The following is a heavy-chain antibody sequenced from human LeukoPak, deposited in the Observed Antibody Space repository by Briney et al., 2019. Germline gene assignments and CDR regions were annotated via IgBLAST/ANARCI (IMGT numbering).Heavy chain of an antibody. D-gene: IGHD6-13*01. CDR1: GGSISSGGYS. V-gene: IGHV4-30-2*01. CDR3: ARVGSSSWYYFDY. CDR2: IYHSGST. J-gene: IGHJ4*02. Sequence: SQTLSLTCAVSGGSISSGGYSWSWIRQPPGQGLEWIGYIYHSGSTYYNPSLKSRVTISVDRSKNQFSLKLRSVTAADTAVYYCARVGSSSWYYFDYWGQGTLVTVPS.